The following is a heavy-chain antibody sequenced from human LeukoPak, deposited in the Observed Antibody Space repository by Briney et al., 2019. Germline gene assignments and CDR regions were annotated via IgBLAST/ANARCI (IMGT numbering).Heavy chain of an antibody. V-gene: IGHV3-7*01. D-gene: IGHD3-10*01. CDR2: IKQDGSEK. CDR3: ARPLMYYYGSETYFWFDP. CDR1: GFHFTTYW. Sequence: GGSLRLSCAASGFHFTTYWMGWVRQAPGKGLEWVANIKQDGSEKYYVDSVKGRFTISRDNAKNSLSLQMNSLRAEDTAVYYCARPLMYYYGSETYFWFDPWGQGTLVTVSS. J-gene: IGHJ5*02.